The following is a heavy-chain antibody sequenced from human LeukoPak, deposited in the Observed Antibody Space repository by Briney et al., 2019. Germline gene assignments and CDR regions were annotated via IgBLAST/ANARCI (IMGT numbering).Heavy chain of an antibody. CDR3: ARDLLAYYYDSSGYQPLGY. Sequence: SETLSLTCAVSGGSISSSNWWSWVRQPPGKGLEWIGEIYHSGSTNYNPSLKSRVTISVDKSKNQFSLKLSSVTAADTAVYYCARDLLAYYYDSSGYQPLGYWGQGTLVTVSS. V-gene: IGHV4-4*02. J-gene: IGHJ4*02. CDR1: GGSISSSNW. CDR2: IYHSGST. D-gene: IGHD3-22*01.